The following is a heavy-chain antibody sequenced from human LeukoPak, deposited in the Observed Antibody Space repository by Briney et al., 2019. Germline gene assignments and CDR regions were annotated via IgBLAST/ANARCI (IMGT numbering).Heavy chain of an antibody. CDR1: GYSFTSYW. J-gene: IGHJ4*02. D-gene: IGHD6-13*01. CDR2: IYPGGSDT. V-gene: IGHV5-51*01. CDR3: ALRGDSSSWLLDY. Sequence: GGSLKISCKGSGYSFTSYWSGGVRPVPGKGLGGMGIIYPGGSDTRYSPSCQGQVTISADKSISTAYLQWSSLKASDTAMYYCALRGDSSSWLLDYWGQGTLVTVSS.